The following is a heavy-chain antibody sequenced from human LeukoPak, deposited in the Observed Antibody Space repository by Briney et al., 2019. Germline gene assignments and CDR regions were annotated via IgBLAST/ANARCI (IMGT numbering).Heavy chain of an antibody. D-gene: IGHD2-2*01. CDR3: ARGSEVVAAANNWFDP. CDR1: GFTFSDYY. V-gene: IGHV3-11*04. Sequence: KPGGSLRLSCAASGFTFSDYYMSWMRQAPGKGLEWISHISGSGGTIYYADSVKGRFTISRDNAKNSLYLQMNSLRAEDTAVYYCARGSEVVAAANNWFDPWGQGTLVTVSS. CDR2: ISGSGGTI. J-gene: IGHJ5*02.